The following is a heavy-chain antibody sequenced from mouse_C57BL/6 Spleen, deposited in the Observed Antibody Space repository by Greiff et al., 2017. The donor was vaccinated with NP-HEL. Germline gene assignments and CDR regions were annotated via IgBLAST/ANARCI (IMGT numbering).Heavy chain of an antibody. CDR1: GYTFTDYY. Sequence: EVQLQQSGPELVKPGASVKISCKASGYTFTDYYMNWVKQSHGKSLEWIGDINPNNGGTSYNQKFKGKATLTVDKSSSTAYMELRSLTSEDSAVYYCAQPGIWLKGYPYYFDYWGQGTTLTVSS. V-gene: IGHV1-26*01. CDR3: AQPGIWLKGYPYYFDY. D-gene: IGHD2-2*01. CDR2: INPNNGGT. J-gene: IGHJ2*01.